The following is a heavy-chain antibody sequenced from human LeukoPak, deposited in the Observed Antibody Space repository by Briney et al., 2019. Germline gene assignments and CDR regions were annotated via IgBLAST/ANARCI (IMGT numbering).Heavy chain of an antibody. J-gene: IGHJ4*02. CDR3: ATNYYGSGPDH. Sequence: GGSLRLSCAAPGFTFSSYWMHWVRQAPGKGLVWVSRIKSDGSSTTYADSVKGRFTISRDNAKNTLYLQMNSLRAEDTAVYYCATNYYGSGPDHWGQGTLVTVSS. CDR1: GFTFSSYW. CDR2: IKSDGSST. D-gene: IGHD3-10*01. V-gene: IGHV3-74*01.